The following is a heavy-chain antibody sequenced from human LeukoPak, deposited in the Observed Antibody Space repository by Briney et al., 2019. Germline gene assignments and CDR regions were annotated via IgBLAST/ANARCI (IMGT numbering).Heavy chain of an antibody. D-gene: IGHD2-2*01. CDR3: AKGACTSTRCFIDY. CDR2: ISRDSGNI. J-gene: IGHJ4*02. CDR1: GVTFDDFA. Sequence: PGGSLRLSCAASGVTFDDFAMHWVRQVPGKGLEWVSSISRDSGNIGYADSVKGRFTIPRENAKNSLYLQMNSLPAEDMALYYCAKGACTSTRCFIDYWGQGTQVTVSS. V-gene: IGHV3-9*03.